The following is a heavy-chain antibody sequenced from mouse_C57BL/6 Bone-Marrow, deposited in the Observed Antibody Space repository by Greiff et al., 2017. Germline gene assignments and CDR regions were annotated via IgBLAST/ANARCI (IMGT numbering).Heavy chain of an antibody. CDR1: GFTFSNYW. J-gene: IGHJ3*01. V-gene: IGHV6-3*01. CDR3: TGGGYYVSLAY. Sequence: EVKLVESGGGLVQPGGSMKLSCVASGFTFSNYWMNWVRQSPEKGLEWVAQLSLKSDNYATHYAESVKGRFTIYRDDSKSSVYLQMKNLRAEDTGIYCCTGGGYYVSLAYWGQGTLVTVSA. D-gene: IGHD2-3*01. CDR2: LSLKSDNYAT.